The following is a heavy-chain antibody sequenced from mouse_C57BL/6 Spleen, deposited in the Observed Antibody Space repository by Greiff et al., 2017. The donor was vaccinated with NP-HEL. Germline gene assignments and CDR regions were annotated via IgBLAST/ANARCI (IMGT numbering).Heavy chain of an antibody. CDR2: ILPGSGST. J-gene: IGHJ2*01. Sequence: QVQLKQSGAELMKPGASVKLSCKATGYTFTGYWIEWVKQRPGHGLEWIGEILPGSGSTNYNEKFKGKATFTADTSSNTAYMQLSSLTTEDSAIYYCARKTIYYDYDMSFDYWGQGTTLTVSS. CDR1: GYTFTGYW. D-gene: IGHD2-4*01. CDR3: ARKTIYYDYDMSFDY. V-gene: IGHV1-9*01.